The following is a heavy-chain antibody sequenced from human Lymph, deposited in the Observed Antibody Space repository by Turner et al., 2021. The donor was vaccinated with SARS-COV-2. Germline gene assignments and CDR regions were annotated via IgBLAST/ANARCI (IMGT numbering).Heavy chain of an antibody. Sequence: EVQLLESGGGLVQPGGSLRLSCAASGFTCSSYAMSWVRQAPGKGLEWVSAISGRGGDTYYADSVKGRFTISRDNSKNTLYLQMNSLRAEDTAVYYCAKGVRGAMIVVVIPYFDYWGQGTLVTVSS. CDR2: ISGRGGDT. D-gene: IGHD3-22*01. CDR3: AKGVRGAMIVVVIPYFDY. V-gene: IGHV3-23*01. J-gene: IGHJ4*02. CDR1: GFTCSSYA.